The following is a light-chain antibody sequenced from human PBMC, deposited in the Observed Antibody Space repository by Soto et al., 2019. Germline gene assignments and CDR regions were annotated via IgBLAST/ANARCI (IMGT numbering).Light chain of an antibody. CDR2: DVS. CDR3: GSYAGSYTLI. V-gene: IGLV2-11*01. Sequence: QSALTQPRSVSGSPGQSVTISCTGTRSDVGDYKYVSWYQQHPGKVPKVMIYDVSKRPSGVPDRFSGSKSGNTASLTISGLQAEDEADYYCGSYAGSYTLIFGGGTKLTGL. J-gene: IGLJ2*01. CDR1: RSDVGDYKY.